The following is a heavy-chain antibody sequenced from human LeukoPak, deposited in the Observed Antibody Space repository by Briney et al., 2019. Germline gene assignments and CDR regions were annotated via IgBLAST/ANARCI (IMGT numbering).Heavy chain of an antibody. CDR3: AKIYYGSGSLTPFDP. D-gene: IGHD3-10*01. CDR2: ITGSGRST. J-gene: IGHJ5*02. V-gene: IGHV3-23*01. CDR1: GFTLTNYA. Sequence: PGGSLRLSCAASGFTLTNYAMSWVRQAPGKGLEWVSAITGSGRSTYYADSVRGRFTISRDNYKNTLYLQMNSLRAEDTAVYYCAKIYYGSGSLTPFDPWGQGTLVTVSS.